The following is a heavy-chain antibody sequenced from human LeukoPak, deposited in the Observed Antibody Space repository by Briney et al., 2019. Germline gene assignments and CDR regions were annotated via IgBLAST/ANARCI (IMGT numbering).Heavy chain of an antibody. CDR3: ARVRIVVVPAAGARYYFDY. CDR2: IIPIFGTA. CDR1: GGTFSSYA. J-gene: IGHJ4*02. Sequence: ASVKVSCKASGGTFSSYAISWVRQAPGQGLEWMGGIIPIFGTANYAQKFQGRVTITTDESTSTAYMELSSLRSEDTAVHYCARVRIVVVPAAGARYYFDYWGQGTLVTVSS. D-gene: IGHD2-2*01. V-gene: IGHV1-69*05.